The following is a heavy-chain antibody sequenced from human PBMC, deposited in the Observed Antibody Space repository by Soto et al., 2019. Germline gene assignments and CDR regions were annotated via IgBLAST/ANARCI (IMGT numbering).Heavy chain of an antibody. J-gene: IGHJ3*02. CDR2: IWYDGSNK. V-gene: IGHV3-33*01. Sequence: GGSLRLSCAASGFTFGSYGMHWVRQAPGKGLEWVAVIWYDGSNKYYADSVKGRFTISRDNSKNTLYLQMNSLRAEDTAVNYCARGLRGGATALNAFDIWGQGTMVTVSS. D-gene: IGHD1-26*01. CDR3: ARGLRGGATALNAFDI. CDR1: GFTFGSYG.